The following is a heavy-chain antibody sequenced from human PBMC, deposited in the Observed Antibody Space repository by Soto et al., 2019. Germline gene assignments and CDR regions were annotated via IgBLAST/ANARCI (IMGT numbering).Heavy chain of an antibody. CDR2: INSDGSST. CDR3: ASIYDYGDYDDAFDI. D-gene: IGHD4-17*01. J-gene: IGHJ3*02. Sequence: QPGGSLRLSCAASGFTFSSYWMHWVRQAPGKGLVWVSRINSDGSSTSYADSVKGRFTISRDNAKNTLYLQMNSLRAEDTAVYYCASIYDYGDYDDAFDIWGQGTMVTVSS. CDR1: GFTFSSYW. V-gene: IGHV3-74*01.